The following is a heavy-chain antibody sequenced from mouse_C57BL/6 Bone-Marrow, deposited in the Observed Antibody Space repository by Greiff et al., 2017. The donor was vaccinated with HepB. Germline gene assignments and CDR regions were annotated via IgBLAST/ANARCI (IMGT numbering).Heavy chain of an antibody. CDR1: EYEFPSHD. CDR2: INSDGGST. J-gene: IGHJ3*01. CDR3: ARQPTYDYYPAWFAY. Sequence: DVMLVESGGGLVQPGESLKLSCESNEYEFPSHDMSWVRKTPEKRLELVAAINSDGGSTYYPDTMERRFIISRDNTKKTLYLQMSSLRSEDTALYYCARQPTYDYYPAWFAYWGQGTLVTVSA. D-gene: IGHD2-4*01. V-gene: IGHV5-2*01.